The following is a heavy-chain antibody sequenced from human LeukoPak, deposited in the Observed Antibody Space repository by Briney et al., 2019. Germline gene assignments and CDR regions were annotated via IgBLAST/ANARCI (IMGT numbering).Heavy chain of an antibody. D-gene: IGHD2-2*01. Sequence: SVKVSCKASGGTFSSYAISWVRQAPGQGLEWMGGIIPIFGTANYAQKFQGRVTITADESTSTAYMELSSLRSEDTAVYYCAPYCSSTSCYPGWKRDNWFDPWGQGTLVTVSS. J-gene: IGHJ5*02. CDR3: APYCSSTSCYPGWKRDNWFDP. CDR1: GGTFSSYA. V-gene: IGHV1-69*13. CDR2: IIPIFGTA.